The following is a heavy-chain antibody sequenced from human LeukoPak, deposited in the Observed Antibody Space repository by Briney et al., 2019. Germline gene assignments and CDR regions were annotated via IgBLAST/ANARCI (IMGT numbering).Heavy chain of an antibody. CDR3: AKDRGFWSGYLDY. CDR2: ISGSGGST. J-gene: IGHJ4*02. V-gene: IGHV3-23*01. CDR1: GFTFSSYA. Sequence: GGSLRLSCGASGFTFSSYAMSWVRQAPGKGLEWVSAISGSGGSTYYADSVKGRFTISRDNSKNTLYLQMNSLRAEDTAVYYCAKDRGFWSGYLDYWGQGTLVTVSS. D-gene: IGHD3-3*01.